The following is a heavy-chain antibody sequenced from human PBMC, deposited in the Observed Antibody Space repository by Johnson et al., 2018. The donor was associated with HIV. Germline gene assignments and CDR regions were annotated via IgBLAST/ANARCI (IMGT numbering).Heavy chain of an antibody. CDR2: ISGSGGST. J-gene: IGHJ3*02. CDR3: AKDRQWGPRDAFDI. Sequence: VQLVESGGGLMQPGGSLRLSCVGSGFTFSDYYMSWVRQAPGKGLEWVSAISGSGGSTYYTDSVKGRFTISRDNSKNTLYLQMNSLRAEDTAVYYCAKDRQWGPRDAFDIWGQVTMVTVSS. D-gene: IGHD6-19*01. V-gene: IGHV3-23*04. CDR1: GFTFSDYY.